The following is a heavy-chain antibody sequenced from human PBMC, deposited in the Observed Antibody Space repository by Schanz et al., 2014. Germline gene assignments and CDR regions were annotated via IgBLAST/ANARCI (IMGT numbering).Heavy chain of an antibody. CDR1: GYTFTSYY. V-gene: IGHV1-24*01. J-gene: IGHJ3*01. CDR3: ATNSPFRMVRGSNAFDA. D-gene: IGHD3-10*01. Sequence: QVQLVQSGAEVKKPGSSVKVSCKASGYTFTSYYMHWVRQAPGRGLEWMGGFHHEDGETIYAQKFQGRVTMTEDTSTETAYMELSGLRSGDTAVYYCATNSPFRMVRGSNAFDAWGQGTMVTVSS. CDR2: FHHEDGET.